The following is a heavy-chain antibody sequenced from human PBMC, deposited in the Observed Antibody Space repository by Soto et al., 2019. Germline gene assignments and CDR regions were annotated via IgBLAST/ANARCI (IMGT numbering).Heavy chain of an antibody. J-gene: IGHJ6*02. D-gene: IGHD4-4*01. CDR1: GGTFSSYA. CDR2: IIPIFGTA. Sequence: SVKVSCKASGGTFSSYAISWVRQAPGQGPEWMGGIIPIFGTANYAQKFQGRVTITADESTSTAYMEVSSLRSEDTAVYYCATVREVTTEGIRTYYYYGMDVCGQGTTVTVSS. V-gene: IGHV1-69*13. CDR3: ATVREVTTEGIRTYYYYGMDV.